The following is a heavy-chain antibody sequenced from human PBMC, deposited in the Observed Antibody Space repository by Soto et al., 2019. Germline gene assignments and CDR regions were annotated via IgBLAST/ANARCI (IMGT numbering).Heavy chain of an antibody. CDR2: ISGSGGST. V-gene: IGHV3-23*01. D-gene: IGHD3-10*01. CDR3: AKWRMVRGVIYYFDY. Sequence: EVQLLESGGGLVQPGGSLRLSCAASGFTFSSYAMSWVRQAPGKGLEWVSAISGSGGSTYYADSVKGRFTISRDNSKNTLYLQMYSLRAEDTAVYYCAKWRMVRGVIYYFDYWGQGTLVTVSS. CDR1: GFTFSSYA. J-gene: IGHJ4*02.